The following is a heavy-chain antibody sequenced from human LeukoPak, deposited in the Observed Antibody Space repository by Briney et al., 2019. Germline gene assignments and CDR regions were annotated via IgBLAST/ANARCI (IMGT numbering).Heavy chain of an antibody. V-gene: IGHV1-18*01. J-gene: IGHJ6*02. CDR1: GYTFTSYG. CDR2: ISAYNGNT. D-gene: IGHD6-19*01. CDR3: ARSYSSGWYDSYYYGMDV. Sequence: ASVKVSCKASGYTFTSYGISWVRQAPGQGLEWMGWISAYNGNTNYAQKLQGRVTMTTDTSTSTAYMELRSLRSDDTAVYYCARSYSSGWYDSYYYGMDVWGQGTTVTVSS.